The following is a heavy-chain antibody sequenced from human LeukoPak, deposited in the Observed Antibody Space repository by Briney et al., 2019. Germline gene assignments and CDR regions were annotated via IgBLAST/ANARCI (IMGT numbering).Heavy chain of an antibody. CDR3: ARGVLGETYYDFWSGYYFYYYYMDV. CDR2: INHSGST. V-gene: IGHV4-34*01. CDR1: GGSFSGYY. Sequence: SETLSLTCAVYGGSFSGYYWSWIRQPPGKGLEWMGEINHSGSTNYNPSLKSRVTISVDTSKNQFSLKLSSVTAADTAVYYCARGVLGETYYDFWSGYYFYYYYMDVWGKGTTVTVSS. D-gene: IGHD3-3*01. J-gene: IGHJ6*03.